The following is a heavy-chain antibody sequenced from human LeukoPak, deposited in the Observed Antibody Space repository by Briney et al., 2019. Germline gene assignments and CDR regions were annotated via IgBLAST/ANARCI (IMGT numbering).Heavy chain of an antibody. CDR2: MYYRGNT. Sequence: SETLSLTCTVSGGSISTITYYWGWIRQPPGKGLEWVGHMYYRGNTFYNPSLKSRVTISVDTSKNQFSLKLGSVTAADTAVYYCARVPTITFFDYWGQGTLVTVSS. D-gene: IGHD3-10*01. CDR3: ARVPTITFFDY. V-gene: IGHV4-39*07. J-gene: IGHJ4*02. CDR1: GGSISTITYY.